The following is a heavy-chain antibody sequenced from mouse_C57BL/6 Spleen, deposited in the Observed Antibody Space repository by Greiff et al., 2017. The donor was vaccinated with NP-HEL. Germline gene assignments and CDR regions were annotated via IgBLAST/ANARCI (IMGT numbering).Heavy chain of an antibody. V-gene: IGHV14-4*01. CDR3: TTITTVEYAMDY. D-gene: IGHD1-1*01. CDR2: IDPENGDT. J-gene: IGHJ4*01. Sequence: VQLKESGAELVRPGASVKLSCTASGFNIKDDYMHWVKQRPEQGLEWIGWIDPENGDTEYASKFQGKATITADTSSNTAYLQLSSLTSEDTAVYYCTTITTVEYAMDYWGQGTSVTVSS. CDR1: GFNIKDDY.